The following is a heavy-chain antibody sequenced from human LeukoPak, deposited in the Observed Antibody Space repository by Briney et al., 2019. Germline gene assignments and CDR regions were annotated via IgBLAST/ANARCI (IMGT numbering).Heavy chain of an antibody. CDR2: IYHSGST. CDR3: ARDGGATEYYYYMDV. Sequence: SETLSLTCTVSGYSISSGYYWGWIRQPPGKGLEWIGSIYHSGSTYYNPSLKSRVTISVDTSKNQFSLRLSSVTAADTAVYYCARDGGATEYYYYMDVWGKGTTVTVSS. CDR1: GYSISSGYY. D-gene: IGHD1-26*01. J-gene: IGHJ6*03. V-gene: IGHV4-38-2*02.